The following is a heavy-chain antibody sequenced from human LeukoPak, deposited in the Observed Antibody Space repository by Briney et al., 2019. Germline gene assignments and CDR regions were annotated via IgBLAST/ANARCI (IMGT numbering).Heavy chain of an antibody. CDR2: VSASGDVT. V-gene: IGHV3-23*01. J-gene: IGHJ3*02. CDR3: AKSLLTTASGTGRAFDI. D-gene: IGHD1-26*01. CDR1: RFSFSTYP. Sequence: GGSLRLSCEASRFSFSTYPMGWVRRAPGKGLEWVSGVSASGDVTFHADPSKGRFTISRDNSKNTLYLQMDSLRAEDTAKYYCAKSLLTTASGTGRAFDIWGQGTMVTVS.